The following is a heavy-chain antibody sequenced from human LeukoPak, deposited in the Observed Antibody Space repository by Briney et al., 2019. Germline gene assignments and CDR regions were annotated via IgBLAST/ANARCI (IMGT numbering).Heavy chain of an antibody. J-gene: IGHJ4*02. CDR1: GYTFTSYY. Sequence: ASVKVSCKASGYTFTSYYMHWVRQAPGQGLEWMGIINPSGGSTSYAQKFQGRVTMTRDMSTSTAYMELSRLRSDDTAVYYCARVPVTTPHSYDYWGQGTLVTVSS. CDR3: ARVPVTTPHSYDY. V-gene: IGHV1-46*01. CDR2: INPSGGST. D-gene: IGHD4-17*01.